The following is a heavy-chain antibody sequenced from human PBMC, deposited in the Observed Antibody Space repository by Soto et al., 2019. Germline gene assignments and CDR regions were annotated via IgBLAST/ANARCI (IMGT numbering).Heavy chain of an antibody. D-gene: IGHD3-10*01. CDR2: IYNSGST. V-gene: IGHV4-59*02. Sequence: SETLSLTCTVSGDSVSRYYWNWIRQPPGKGLEWIGYIYNSGSTSYNPSLKSRVTISVDTSKNQFSLTLTSVTAADTAVYYCARAPTYSYGSGTPYYFYAMDVWGQGTTVTVSS. CDR3: ARAPTYSYGSGTPYYFYAMDV. J-gene: IGHJ6*02. CDR1: GDSVSRYY.